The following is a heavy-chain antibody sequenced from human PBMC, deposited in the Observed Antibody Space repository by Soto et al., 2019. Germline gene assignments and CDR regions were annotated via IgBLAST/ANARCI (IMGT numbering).Heavy chain of an antibody. V-gene: IGHV3-72*01. J-gene: IGHJ4*02. CDR2: TKNQAQRYTT. CDR1: GFTLSDHY. D-gene: IGHD1-26*01. Sequence: EVQLVESGGGLVQPGGSLRLSCVVSGFTLSDHYIDWVRQAPGKGLEWVGRTKNQAQRYTTEYAASVKGRFTISRDDSAHSVYLQMNSLKTEATAVYYCIRWDSGNPENWGQGTLVTVSS. CDR3: IRWDSGNPEN.